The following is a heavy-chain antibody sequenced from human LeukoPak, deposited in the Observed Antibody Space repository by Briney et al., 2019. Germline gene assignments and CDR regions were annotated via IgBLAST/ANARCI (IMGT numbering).Heavy chain of an antibody. Sequence: SETLSLTCTVSGGSIRNNTYYWAWIRQPPGKGLEWIASICYGATGHYAPSYYNPPLKSRVTISVDTSKNQFSLKLSSVTAADTAVYYCARLKGELPESDFDYWGQGTLVTVSS. CDR1: GGSIRNNTYY. CDR3: ARLKGELPESDFDY. CDR2: ICYGATGHYAPS. V-gene: IGHV4-39*01. J-gene: IGHJ4*02. D-gene: IGHD1-26*01.